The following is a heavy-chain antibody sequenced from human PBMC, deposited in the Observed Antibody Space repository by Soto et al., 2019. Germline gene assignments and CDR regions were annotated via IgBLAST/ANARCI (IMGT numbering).Heavy chain of an antibody. D-gene: IGHD6-13*01. CDR2: IYPGYST. CDR3: ARAGTSSSWNYFNH. CDR1: GVTVDNNY. Sequence: LRLSCAASGVTVDNNYMSWVRQAPGKGLEWVSIIYPGYSTYYTDSVKGRFTISRDNSKNTLYLQMNSLRAEDTAVYYCARAGTSSSWNYFNHWGQGTLVTVS. J-gene: IGHJ4*02. V-gene: IGHV3-53*01.